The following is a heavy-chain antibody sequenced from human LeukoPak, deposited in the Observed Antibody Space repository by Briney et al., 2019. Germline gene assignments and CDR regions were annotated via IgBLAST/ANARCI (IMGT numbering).Heavy chain of an antibody. V-gene: IGHV5-10-1*01. J-gene: IGHJ4*02. CDR1: VYSFTYYL. Sequence: GEPLHSSGECSVYSFTYYLSRWGRAIPRKRRGSGGSVDPSDSYTNYCPAFQGHVTISADKSIITAYLQWSSLKASDTAMYYCARSRLLWFGEAIGFDYWGQGTLVTVSS. D-gene: IGHD3-10*01. CDR3: ARSRLLWFGEAIGFDY. CDR2: VDPSDSYT.